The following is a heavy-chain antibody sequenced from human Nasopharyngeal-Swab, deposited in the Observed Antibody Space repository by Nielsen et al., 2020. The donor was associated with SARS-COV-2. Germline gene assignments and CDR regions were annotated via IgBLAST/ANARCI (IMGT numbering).Heavy chain of an antibody. CDR1: GGSISSYY. D-gene: IGHD6-19*01. Sequence: SETLSLTCTVSGGSISSYYWSWIRQPPGKGLEWIGYIYYSGSTNYNPSLKSRVTISVDTSKNQFSLKLSSVTAADTAVYYCARGVLGWYGRPGPLDTDSWGQGTLITVSS. CDR3: ARGVLGWYGRPGPLDTDS. CDR2: IYYSGST. V-gene: IGHV4-59*13. J-gene: IGHJ4*02.